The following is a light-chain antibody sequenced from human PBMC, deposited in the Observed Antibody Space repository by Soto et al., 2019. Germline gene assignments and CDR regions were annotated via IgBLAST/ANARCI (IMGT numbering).Light chain of an antibody. Sequence: QSVLTQPASVSGSPGQSITISCTGTSSDVGGYNYVSWYQQHPGKAPKLMIYDVSNRPSGVSNRFSGSKSGNTASLTISGLHAEDEADYYCSSYRSSSTLYVFGTGTKVTVL. V-gene: IGLV2-14*01. J-gene: IGLJ1*01. CDR3: SSYRSSSTLYV. CDR1: SSDVGGYNY. CDR2: DVS.